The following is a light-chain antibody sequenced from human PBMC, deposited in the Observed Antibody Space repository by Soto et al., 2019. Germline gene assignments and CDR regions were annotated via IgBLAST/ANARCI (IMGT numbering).Light chain of an antibody. CDR3: QQYNGYWT. CDR2: EAS. CDR1: QSISGS. Sequence: DIQMTQSPSTLSASVGDRVTITCRASQSISGSLAWYQQKPGKAPKLLIYEASNIKSGVPSRFSDSGSGTEYTLTIRSLQPDDSASYYCQQYNGYWTFGQGTRVEIK. J-gene: IGKJ1*01. V-gene: IGKV1-5*03.